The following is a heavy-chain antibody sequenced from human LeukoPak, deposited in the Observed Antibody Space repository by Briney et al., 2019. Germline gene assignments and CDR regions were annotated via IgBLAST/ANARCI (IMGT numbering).Heavy chain of an antibody. V-gene: IGHV4-59*01. D-gene: IGHD6-13*01. J-gene: IGHJ4*02. CDR2: IYYSGST. CDR1: GGSISSYY. Sequence: PSETLSLTCTVSGGSISSYYWSWIRQPPGKGLEWIGYIYYSGSTNYNPSLKSRVTISVDTSKNQFSLKLSSVTAADTAVYYCAKDRKEQQLVLGDYWGQGTLVTVSS. CDR3: AKDRKEQQLVLGDY.